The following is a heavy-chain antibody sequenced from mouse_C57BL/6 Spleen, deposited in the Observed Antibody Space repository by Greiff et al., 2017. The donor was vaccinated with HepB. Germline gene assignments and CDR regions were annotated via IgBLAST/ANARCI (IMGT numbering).Heavy chain of an antibody. CDR2: INYDGSST. V-gene: IGHV5-16*01. Sequence: EVMLVESEGGLVQPGSSMKLSCTASGFTFSDYYMAWVRQVPEKGLEWVANINYDGSSTYYLDSLKSRFIISRDNAKNILYLQMSSLKSEDTATYYCARWLLPYYFDYWGQGTTRTVSS. J-gene: IGHJ2*01. D-gene: IGHD2-3*01. CDR3: ARWLLPYYFDY. CDR1: GFTFSDYY.